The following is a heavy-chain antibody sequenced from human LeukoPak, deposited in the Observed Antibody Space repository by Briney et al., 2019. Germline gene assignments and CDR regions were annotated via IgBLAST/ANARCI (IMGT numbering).Heavy chain of an antibody. CDR3: ARDGCGGSCFHYYYYYMDV. Sequence: SETLSLTCTVSSGSISSSNYYWSWIRQPAGKGLEWIGRISTIGSTNYNPSLNSRVAISIDTSKNQFSLKLSSVTAADTAVYYCARDGCGGSCFHYYYYYMDVWGKGTTVTISS. CDR1: SGSISSSNYY. J-gene: IGHJ6*03. CDR2: ISTIGST. D-gene: IGHD2-15*01. V-gene: IGHV4-61*02.